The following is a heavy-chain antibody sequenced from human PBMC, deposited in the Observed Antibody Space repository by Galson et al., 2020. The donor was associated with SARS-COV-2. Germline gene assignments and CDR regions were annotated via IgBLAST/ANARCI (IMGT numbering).Heavy chain of an antibody. CDR1: GYSFTNYW. CDR3: ARHVGSGTPESFDI. J-gene: IGHJ3*02. CDR2: IYPGDSDT. D-gene: IGHD1-26*01. Sequence: KVSGKGSGYSFTNYWIGWVRQMPGKGLEWMGIIYPGDSDTRKSPSFQGQVTISADKSISTAYLQWSSLKASDTAMYYCARHVGSGTPESFDIWGQGTMVTVSS. V-gene: IGHV5-51*01.